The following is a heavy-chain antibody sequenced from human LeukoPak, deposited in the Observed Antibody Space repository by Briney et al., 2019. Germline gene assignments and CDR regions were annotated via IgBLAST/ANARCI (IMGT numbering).Heavy chain of an antibody. CDR2: IWYDGSNK. D-gene: IGHD6-6*01. CDR3: ARRGSSSPPYYYYYMDV. J-gene: IGHJ6*03. CDR1: GFTFSSYG. V-gene: IGHV3-33*01. Sequence: GGSLRLSCAASGFTFSSYGMHSVRQAPGKGLEWVAVIWYDGSNKYYADSVKGRFTISRDNSKNTLYLQMNSLSAEDTAVYYCARRGSSSPPYYYYYMDVWGKGTTVTVSS.